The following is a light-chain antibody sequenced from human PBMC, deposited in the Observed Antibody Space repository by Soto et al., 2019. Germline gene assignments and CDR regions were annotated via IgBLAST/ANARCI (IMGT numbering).Light chain of an antibody. J-gene: IGKJ3*01. CDR3: QQSYSTPGVT. Sequence: DIQMTQSPSSLSASVGDRVTITCRPSENIRSYLNWYQQKPGKAPNLLIYSTSSLQSGVPSRFSGRGSGTEFKHTITSLQPEDYATYYCQQSYSTPGVTFGPGTRVDIK. CDR2: STS. V-gene: IGKV1-39*01. CDR1: ENIRSY.